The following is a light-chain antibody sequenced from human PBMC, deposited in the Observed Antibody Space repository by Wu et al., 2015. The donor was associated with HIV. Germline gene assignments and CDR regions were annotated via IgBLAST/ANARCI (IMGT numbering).Light chain of an antibody. Sequence: TQSPATLSASPGERVTLSCRASQRVNENIAWYQQKPGQAPRLLIYDASTRATGIPARFSGSESGTEFTLTISSIQTEDFALYYCQQYNNWPLWTFGQGTKVEIK. CDR1: QRVNEN. CDR2: DAS. CDR3: QQYNNWPLWT. J-gene: IGKJ1*01. V-gene: IGKV3-15*01.